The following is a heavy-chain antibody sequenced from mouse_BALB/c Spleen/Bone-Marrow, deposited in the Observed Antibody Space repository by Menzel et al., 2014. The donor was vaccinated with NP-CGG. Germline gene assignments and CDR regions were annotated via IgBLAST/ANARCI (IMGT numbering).Heavy chain of an antibody. CDR2: IYPGSGNT. V-gene: IGHV1S22*01. J-gene: IGHJ4*01. CDR1: GYTFTSYW. D-gene: IGHD4-1*01. CDR3: TRSLGRAMDY. Sequence: LMESGSELVRPGASVKLSCKASGYTFTSYWMHWVRQRPGQGLEWIGNIYPGSGNTNYDEKFKRKATLTVETSSNTAYTHLSSLTSEDSAVYYCTRSLGRAMDYWGQGTSVTVSS.